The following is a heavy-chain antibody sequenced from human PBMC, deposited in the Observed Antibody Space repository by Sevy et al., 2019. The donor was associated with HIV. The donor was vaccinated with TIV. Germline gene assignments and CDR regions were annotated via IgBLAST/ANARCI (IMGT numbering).Heavy chain of an antibody. CDR2: IIPIFGTA. CDR1: GGTFSSYA. V-gene: IGHV1-69*13. J-gene: IGHJ5*02. Sequence: ASVKVSCKASGGTFSSYAISWVRQAPGQGLEWMGGIIPIFGTANYAQKFQGRVTITADESTSTAYMEPSSLSSEDTAVYYCAREDIVVVPAARRNWFDPWGQGTLVTVSS. CDR3: AREDIVVVPAARRNWFDP. D-gene: IGHD2-2*01.